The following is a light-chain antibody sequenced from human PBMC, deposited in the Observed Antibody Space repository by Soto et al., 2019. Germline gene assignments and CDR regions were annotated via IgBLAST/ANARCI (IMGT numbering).Light chain of an antibody. CDR1: QSVSSN. CDR2: GAS. V-gene: IGKV3-15*01. CDR3: RRYNNWPLRIT. Sequence: EIVMTQSPATLSVSPGERATLSCRASQSVSSNLAWYQQKPGQAPRLLIYGASTRATGIPARFSGSGSGTEFPLTITTLHSKIFAFFSCRRYNNWPLRITFGLGPRWIS. J-gene: IGKJ3*01.